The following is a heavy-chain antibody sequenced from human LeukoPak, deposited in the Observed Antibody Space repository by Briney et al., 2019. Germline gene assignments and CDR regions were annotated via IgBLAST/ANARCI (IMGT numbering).Heavy chain of an antibody. CDR1: GFTFDDYA. J-gene: IGHJ3*02. CDR3: AKDYCGGDCYGAFDI. Sequence: GGSLRLSCAASGFTFDDYAMHWVRQAPGKGLEWVSGISWNSGSIGYADSVKGRFTISRDNAKNSLYLQMNSLRAEDTALYYCAKDYCGGDCYGAFDIWGQGTVVTVSS. V-gene: IGHV3-9*01. D-gene: IGHD2-21*02. CDR2: ISWNSGSI.